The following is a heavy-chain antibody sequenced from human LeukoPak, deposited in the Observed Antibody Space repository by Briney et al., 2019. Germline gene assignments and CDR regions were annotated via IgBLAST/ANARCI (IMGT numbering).Heavy chain of an antibody. D-gene: IGHD6-13*01. CDR2: ISSSSSYI. CDR3: VRDLQRHYLGVAVAGRRRWFDP. Sequence: GGSLRLSCAASGFTFSSYGMSWVRQAPGKGLEWVSSISSSSSYIYYADSVKGRFTISRDNAKNSLYLQMNSLRAEDTAIYYCVRDLQRHYLGVAVAGRRRWFDPWGQGTLVTVSS. CDR1: GFTFSSYG. J-gene: IGHJ5*02. V-gene: IGHV3-21*01.